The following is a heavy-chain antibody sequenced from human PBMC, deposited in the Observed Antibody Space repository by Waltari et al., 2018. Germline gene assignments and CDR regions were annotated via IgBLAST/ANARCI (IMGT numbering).Heavy chain of an antibody. J-gene: IGHJ5*02. D-gene: IGHD1-26*01. V-gene: IGHV1-2*02. CDR1: GYTFTGYY. Sequence: QVQLVQSGAEVKKPGASVKVSCKASGYTFTGYYMPWVRQSPGQGLEWMGWINPNSGGTNYAQKFQGRVTMTRDTSISTAYMELSRLRSDDTAVYYCARDLLYSGSYWDWFDPWGQGTLVTVSS. CDR2: INPNSGGT. CDR3: ARDLLYSGSYWDWFDP.